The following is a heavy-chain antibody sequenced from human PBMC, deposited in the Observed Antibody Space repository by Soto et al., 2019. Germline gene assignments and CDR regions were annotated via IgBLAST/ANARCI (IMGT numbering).Heavy chain of an antibody. J-gene: IGHJ3*02. Sequence: EVPLVESGGGLVQPGRSLRLSCAASGFTFDDYAMHWVRQGPGKGLEWVSGISWNSGGIGYVDSVKGRFTISRDNAKNSLSLQMNSLRPEDTALYYCATSLRLRYCSGGSCYGGFDIWGQGTMVTVSS. CDR2: ISWNSGGI. D-gene: IGHD2-15*01. CDR3: ATSLRLRYCSGGSCYGGFDI. CDR1: GFTFDDYA. V-gene: IGHV3-9*01.